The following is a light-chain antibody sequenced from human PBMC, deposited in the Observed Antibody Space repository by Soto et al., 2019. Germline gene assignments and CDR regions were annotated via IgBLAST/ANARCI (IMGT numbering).Light chain of an antibody. CDR3: AAWDDSLSAVV. Sequence: QAVVTQPPSASGTPGQRVTISCSGSSSNIGSNYVYWYQQLLGTAPKLLIYRNNQRPSGVPDRFSGSKSGTSASLAISGLRSEDEADYYCAAWDDSLSAVVFGGGTKLTV. J-gene: IGLJ2*01. V-gene: IGLV1-47*01. CDR1: SSNIGSNY. CDR2: RNN.